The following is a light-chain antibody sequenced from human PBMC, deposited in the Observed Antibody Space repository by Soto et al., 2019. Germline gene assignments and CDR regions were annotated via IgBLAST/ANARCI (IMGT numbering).Light chain of an antibody. V-gene: IGKV1-39*01. CDR1: QRITSY. CDR2: GAS. CDR3: QQSYSCPLS. J-gene: IGKJ4*01. Sequence: DIQMTQSTSSLSASVGDRVTIICRASQRITSYLNWYQQKPGKAPTLLIFGASTLQSGVPPRFSGSGSGTDFTLTISSLQPEDFATYYCQQSYSCPLSFAGGTKVDIK.